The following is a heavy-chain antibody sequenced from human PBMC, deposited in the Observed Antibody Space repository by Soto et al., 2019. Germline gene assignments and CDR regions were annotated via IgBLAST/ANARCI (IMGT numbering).Heavy chain of an antibody. CDR2: ISYDGSNK. V-gene: IGHV3-30*18. CDR1: GFTFSSYG. Sequence: GGSLRLSCAASGFTFSSYGMHWVRQAPGKGLEWVAVISYDGSNKYYADSVKGRFTISRDNSKNTLYLQMNSLRAEDTAVYYCAKEVSGAFNIWGQGTMVTVSS. CDR3: AKEVSGAFNI. J-gene: IGHJ3*02.